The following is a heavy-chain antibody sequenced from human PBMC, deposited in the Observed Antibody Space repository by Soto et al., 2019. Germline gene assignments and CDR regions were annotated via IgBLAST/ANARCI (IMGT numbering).Heavy chain of an antibody. Sequence: SMKVSCKASGGTFGTYPISWVRQAPGQGLDWMGEIIPLFGTTNYALKFQGRVTITADDSTNTAYMELSGLRSEDTAVYFCARGFPGDLDSGGRLAHWGQGTPVTVSS. CDR1: GGTFGTYP. J-gene: IGHJ4*02. CDR3: ARGFPGDLDSGGRLAH. V-gene: IGHV1-69*13. D-gene: IGHD2-15*01. CDR2: IIPLFGTT.